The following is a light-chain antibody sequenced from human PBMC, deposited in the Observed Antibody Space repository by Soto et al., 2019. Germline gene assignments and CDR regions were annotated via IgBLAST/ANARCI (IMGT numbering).Light chain of an antibody. V-gene: IGKV3-15*01. CDR2: GAS. J-gene: IGKJ2*01. Sequence: EIVMTQSPATLSVSPGERATLSCRASQSVSSNLAWYQQKPGQAPRLLIYGASTRATGIPARFSGSGSGTEFTLTISSLQSEDFAVYYCRQYSNWPPYTFGQGTKLVIK. CDR3: RQYSNWPPYT. CDR1: QSVSSN.